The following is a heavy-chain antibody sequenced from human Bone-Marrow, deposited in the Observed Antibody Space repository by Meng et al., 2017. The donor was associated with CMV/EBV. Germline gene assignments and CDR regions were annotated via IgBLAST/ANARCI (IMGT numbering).Heavy chain of an antibody. J-gene: IGHJ4*02. V-gene: IGHV3-21*01. CDR3: ARNNKLRFLEWLQVDY. CDR2: ISSSSSYI. Sequence: GGSLRLSCAASGFTFSSYSMNWVRQAPGKGLEWVSSISSSSSYIYYADSVKGRFTISRDNAKNSLYLQMNSLRAEDTAVYYCARNNKLRFLEWLQVDYWDQGTLVTVSS. D-gene: IGHD3-3*01. CDR1: GFTFSSYS.